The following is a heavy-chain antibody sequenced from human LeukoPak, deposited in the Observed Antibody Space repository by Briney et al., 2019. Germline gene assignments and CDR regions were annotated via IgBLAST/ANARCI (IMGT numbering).Heavy chain of an antibody. V-gene: IGHV3-21*01. CDR2: ISSGSTYM. D-gene: IGHD6-6*01. CDR3: VRVGGRSKAAKGDAFDI. Sequence: GGSLRLSCAASGFTFSSYAMSWVRQAPGKGLEWVSSISSGSTYMYYADSVKGRFTISRDNAQNSMYLQMNSLRAEDTAVYYCVRVGGRSKAAKGDAFDIWGQGTMVTVSS. CDR1: GFTFSSYA. J-gene: IGHJ3*02.